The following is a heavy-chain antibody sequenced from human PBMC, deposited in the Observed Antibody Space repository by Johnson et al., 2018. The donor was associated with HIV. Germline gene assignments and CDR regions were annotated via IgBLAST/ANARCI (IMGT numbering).Heavy chain of an antibody. CDR3: ANASPNGPMWVVDAFDK. D-gene: IGHD1-26*01. J-gene: IGHJ3*02. Sequence: VQLVESGGGLVQPGGSLRLSCAASGFSFSEYAMSWVRQAPGKGLEWVSAISAGGGSTFFADSVKGRFTISRDNSKNSVYLQMNSLRAEDPAVYYCANASPNGPMWVVDAFDKWGQGTMVTVSS. CDR1: GFSFSEYA. CDR2: ISAGGGST. V-gene: IGHV3-23*04.